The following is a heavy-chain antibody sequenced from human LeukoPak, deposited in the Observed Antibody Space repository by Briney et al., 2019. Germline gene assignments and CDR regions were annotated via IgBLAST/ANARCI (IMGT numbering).Heavy chain of an antibody. D-gene: IGHD3-9*01. CDR3: ARDHYDILTGYGSWFDP. Sequence: SETLSLTCTVSGGSISSYYWSWIRQHPGKGLEWIGYIYYSGSTYYNPSLKSRVTISVDTSKNQFSLKLSSVTAADTAVYYCARDHYDILTGYGSWFDPWGQGTLVTVSS. V-gene: IGHV4-59*06. CDR2: IYYSGST. CDR1: GGSISSYY. J-gene: IGHJ5*02.